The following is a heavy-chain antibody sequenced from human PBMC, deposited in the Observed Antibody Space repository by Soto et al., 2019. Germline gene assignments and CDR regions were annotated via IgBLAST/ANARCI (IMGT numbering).Heavy chain of an antibody. CDR1: GFTFSSYS. Sequence: PGGSLRLSCAASGFTFSSYSMNWVRQAPGKGLEWVSYVSSSSSTIYYADSVKGRFTISRDNAKNSLYLQMNSLRDEDTAVYYCARDGSSGWLSGMDVWGQGTTVTVSS. CDR3: ARDGSSGWLSGMDV. V-gene: IGHV3-48*02. D-gene: IGHD6-19*01. CDR2: VSSSSSTI. J-gene: IGHJ6*02.